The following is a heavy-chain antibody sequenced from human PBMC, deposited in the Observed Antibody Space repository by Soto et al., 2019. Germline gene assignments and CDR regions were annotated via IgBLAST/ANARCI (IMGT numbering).Heavy chain of an antibody. V-gene: IGHV4-59*01. J-gene: IGHJ5*02. CDR1: GGSTSGYY. Sequence: QVQLQESGPGLVKPSETVSVTCNVSGGSTSGYYWTWIRQSPGKGLEWIGYIHSSGTTTYNPSLKSRVTISIDTSKNQVYLRVTSVTAVDTAIYYCARHKKWAEQGWFDPWGQGTQVTVSS. CDR3: ARHKKWAEQGWFDP. D-gene: IGHD1-26*01. CDR2: IHSSGTT.